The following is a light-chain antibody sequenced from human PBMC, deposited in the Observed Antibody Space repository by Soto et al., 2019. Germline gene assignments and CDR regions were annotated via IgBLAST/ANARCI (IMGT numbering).Light chain of an antibody. Sequence: QSVLTQPPSVSVAPGQRVTISCTGSSSNIGAGYEAHWYQQVPGTAPKLLIYENNNRPSGVPDRFSGSKSGTSASLAITGLQPEHEADYYCQSYDSSLTVDVFGTGTKLTVL. CDR3: QSYDSSLTVDV. J-gene: IGLJ1*01. CDR1: SSNIGAGYE. CDR2: ENN. V-gene: IGLV1-40*01.